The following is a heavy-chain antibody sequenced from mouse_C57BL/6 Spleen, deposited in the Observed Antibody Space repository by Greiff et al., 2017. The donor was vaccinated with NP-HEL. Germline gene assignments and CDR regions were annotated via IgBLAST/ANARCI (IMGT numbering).Heavy chain of an antibody. J-gene: IGHJ2*01. CDR2: INPGSGGT. CDR1: GYAFTNYL. Sequence: QVQLQQSGAELVRPGPSVKVSCKASGYAFTNYLIEWVKQRPGQGLEWIGVINPGSGGTNYNEQVKGQATLTADKSSSTAYMPLSSLTSEDSAVYLCARFYDYDFDYWGQGTTLTVSS. CDR3: ARFYDYDFDY. D-gene: IGHD2-4*01. V-gene: IGHV1-54*01.